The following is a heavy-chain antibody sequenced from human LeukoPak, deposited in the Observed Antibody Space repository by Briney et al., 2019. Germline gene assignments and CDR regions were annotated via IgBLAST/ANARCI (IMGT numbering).Heavy chain of an antibody. Sequence: ASVKVSCKASGYTFTSYAMNWVRQAPGQGLEWMGWINTNTGNPTYAQGFTGRFVFSLDTSVSTAYLQISSLKAGDTAVYYCARGLYYYDSSGYPYYFDYWGQGTLVTVSS. D-gene: IGHD3-22*01. V-gene: IGHV7-4-1*02. CDR2: INTNTGNP. CDR1: GYTFTSYA. CDR3: ARGLYYYDSSGYPYYFDY. J-gene: IGHJ4*02.